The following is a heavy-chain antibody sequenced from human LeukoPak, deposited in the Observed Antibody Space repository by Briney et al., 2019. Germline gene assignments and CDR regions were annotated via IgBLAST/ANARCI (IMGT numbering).Heavy chain of an antibody. Sequence: GGSLRLSCVASGFIFNNYVMSWVRQAPGKGLEWVSSISASGGTTYYADSVKGRFTISRDNSKNTLNLQMNSLRAEDTAIYSCFGGSGYNSDYWGQGTLVTVSP. V-gene: IGHV3-23*01. J-gene: IGHJ4*02. D-gene: IGHD3-22*01. CDR1: GFIFNNYV. CDR3: FGGSGYNSDY. CDR2: ISASGGTT.